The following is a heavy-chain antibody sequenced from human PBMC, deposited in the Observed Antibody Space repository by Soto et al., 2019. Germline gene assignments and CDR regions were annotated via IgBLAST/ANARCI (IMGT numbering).Heavy chain of an antibody. D-gene: IGHD6-6*01. J-gene: IGHJ6*02. CDR1: GYTFSSYA. Sequence: ASVKVSCKASGYTFSSYAFSWVRQAPGQGLEWMGWISAYNGNTNNAKKFQGRVTMTTDTSTSTAYMELRSLRSDDTAVYYCARDYKVAARPGYYGMDVWGQGTTVTVSS. CDR2: ISAYNGNT. V-gene: IGHV1-18*01. CDR3: ARDYKVAARPGYYGMDV.